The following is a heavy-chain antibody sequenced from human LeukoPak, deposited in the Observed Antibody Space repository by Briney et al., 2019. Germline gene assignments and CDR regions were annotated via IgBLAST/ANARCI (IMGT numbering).Heavy chain of an antibody. CDR2: TYYRSKWYN. D-gene: IGHD6-19*01. CDR3: ARDSHPGIAVAGTGFDY. Sequence: SQTLSLTCAISGDSASSNSAAWNWIRQSPSRGLEWLGRTYYRSKWYNDYAVSVKSRITINPDTSKNQFSLQLNSVTPEDTAVYYCARDSHPGIAVAGTGFDYWGQGTLVTVSS. V-gene: IGHV6-1*01. J-gene: IGHJ4*02. CDR1: GDSASSNSAA.